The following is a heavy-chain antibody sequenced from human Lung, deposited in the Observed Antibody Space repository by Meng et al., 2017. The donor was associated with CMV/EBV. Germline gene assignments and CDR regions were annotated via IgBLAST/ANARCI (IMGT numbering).Heavy chain of an antibody. D-gene: IGHD5-18*01. CDR3: ARALDTAMVTFDY. Sequence: QGSGPGPVKPSQTLSLPCTVSGGSISSGDYYWSWIRQPPGKGLEWIGYIYYSGSTYYNPSLKSRVTISVDTSKNQFSLKLSSVTAADTAVYYCARALDTAMVTFDYWGQGTLVTVSS. J-gene: IGHJ4*02. V-gene: IGHV4-30-4*08. CDR2: IYYSGST. CDR1: GGSISSGDYY.